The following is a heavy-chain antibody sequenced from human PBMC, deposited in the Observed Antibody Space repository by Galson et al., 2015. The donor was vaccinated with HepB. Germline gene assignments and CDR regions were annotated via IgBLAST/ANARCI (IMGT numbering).Heavy chain of an antibody. D-gene: IGHD2-2*01. CDR2: ISYDGSNK. CDR1: GFTFSSYA. V-gene: IGHV3-30-3*01. CDR3: ARDSAIVVVPAAIMDV. Sequence: SLRLSCAASGFTFSSYAMYWVRQAPGKGLEWVAVISYDGSNKYYADSVKGRFTISRDNSKNTLYLQMNSLRAEDTAVYYCARDSAIVVVPAAIMDVWGKGTTVTVSS. J-gene: IGHJ6*03.